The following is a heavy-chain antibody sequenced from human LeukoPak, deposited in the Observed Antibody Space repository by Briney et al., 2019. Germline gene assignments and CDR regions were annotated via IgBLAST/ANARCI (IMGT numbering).Heavy chain of an antibody. CDR2: ISSNGGST. Sequence: GGSLRLSCAASGFTFSSYAMHWVRQAPGKGLEYVSAISSNGGSTYYANSVKGRFTISRDNSKNTLYLQMGSLRAEDMAVYYCARSRDYSKLEYYYYYYMDVWGKGTTVTVSS. J-gene: IGHJ6*03. V-gene: IGHV3-64*01. CDR1: GFTFSSYA. D-gene: IGHD4-11*01. CDR3: ARSRDYSKLEYYYYYYMDV.